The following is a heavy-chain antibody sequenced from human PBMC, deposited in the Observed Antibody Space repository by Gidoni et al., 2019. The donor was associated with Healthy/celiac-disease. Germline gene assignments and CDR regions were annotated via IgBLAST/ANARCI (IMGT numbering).Heavy chain of an antibody. CDR3: ARGYCSSTSCYPLYYYGMDV. V-gene: IGHV3-11*01. D-gene: IGHD2-2*01. CDR2: ISSSGSTI. Sequence: QVQLVESGGGLVKPGGSLRLSCAASGFPFGDYYMSWIRQAPGKGLEWVSYISSSGSTIYYADSVKGRFTISRDNAKNSLYLQMNSLRAEDTAVYYCARGYCSSTSCYPLYYYGMDVWGQGTTVTVSS. J-gene: IGHJ6*02. CDR1: GFPFGDYY.